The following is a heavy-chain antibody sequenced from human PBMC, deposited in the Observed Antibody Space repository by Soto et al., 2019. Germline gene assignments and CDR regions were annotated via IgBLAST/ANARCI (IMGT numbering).Heavy chain of an antibody. CDR1: GFTVSSNY. CDR2: IYSDDST. D-gene: IGHD3-9*01. V-gene: IGHV3-66*02. Sequence: PGGSLRLSCAASGFTVSSNYMSWVRQAPGKGLEWVSIIYSDDSTYYADSVKGRFTISRDNSKNTLYLQMNSLRAEDTAVYYCAKGAYYDILTGYLSDYYYYGMDVWGQGTTVTVSS. CDR3: AKGAYYDILTGYLSDYYYYGMDV. J-gene: IGHJ6*02.